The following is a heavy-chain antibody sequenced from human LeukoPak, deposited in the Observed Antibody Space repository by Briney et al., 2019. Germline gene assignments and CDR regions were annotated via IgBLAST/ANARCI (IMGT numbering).Heavy chain of an antibody. CDR2: INHSGST. Sequence: PSETLSLTCAVYGGSLSGYYWSWIRQPPGKGLEWIGEINHSGSTNYNPSLRSRVTISVDTSKNQFSLKLSSVTAADTAVYYCARKGRWLQLGYFQHWGQGTLVTVSS. V-gene: IGHV4-34*01. J-gene: IGHJ1*01. CDR3: ARKGRWLQLGYFQH. D-gene: IGHD5-24*01. CDR1: GGSLSGYY.